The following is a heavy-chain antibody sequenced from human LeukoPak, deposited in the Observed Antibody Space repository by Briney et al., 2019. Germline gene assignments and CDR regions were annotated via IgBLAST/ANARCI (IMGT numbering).Heavy chain of an antibody. Sequence: GGSLRLSCAASGFTFSSYAMHWVRQAPGKGLEWVAVISYDGSNKYYADSVKGRFTISRDNSKNTLYLQMNSLRAEDTAVYYCAKETVFWSGYYDYWGQGTLVTVSS. D-gene: IGHD3-3*01. J-gene: IGHJ4*02. CDR2: ISYDGSNK. CDR1: GFTFSSYA. V-gene: IGHV3-30*04. CDR3: AKETVFWSGYYDY.